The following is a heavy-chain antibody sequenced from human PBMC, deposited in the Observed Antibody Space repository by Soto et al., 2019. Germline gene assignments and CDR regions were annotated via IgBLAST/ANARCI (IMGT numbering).Heavy chain of an antibody. D-gene: IGHD7-27*01. CDR1: GFTFSTTG. V-gene: IGHV3-30*18. Sequence: QVQLVESGGGVVQPGTSLRLSCTASGFTFSTTGMHWVRQAPGKGLEWVAVISYDGGKTYYADSVKGRLTISRDNSRGTVYLQMNSLRPEDTAVYYCAKDLRQGASGATVYGMDVWGQGTTVSVSS. CDR3: AKDLRQGASGATVYGMDV. CDR2: ISYDGGKT. J-gene: IGHJ6*02.